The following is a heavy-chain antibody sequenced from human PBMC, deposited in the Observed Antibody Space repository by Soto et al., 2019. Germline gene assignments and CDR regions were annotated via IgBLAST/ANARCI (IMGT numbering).Heavy chain of an antibody. CDR2: ISGSGGST. Sequence: PGGSLRLSCAASGFTFSSYAMSWVRQAPGKGLEWVSAISGSGGSTYYADSVKGRFTISRDNSKNTLYLQMNSLRAEDTAVYYCARSGHYDFWSGYYSELYFDYWGQGTLVTVSS. J-gene: IGHJ4*02. CDR3: ARSGHYDFWSGYYSELYFDY. CDR1: GFTFSSYA. D-gene: IGHD3-3*01. V-gene: IGHV3-23*01.